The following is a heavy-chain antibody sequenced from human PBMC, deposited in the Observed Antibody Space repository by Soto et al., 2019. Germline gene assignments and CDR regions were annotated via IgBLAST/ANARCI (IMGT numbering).Heavy chain of an antibody. CDR2: IIPIFGTA. Sequence: SVKVSCKASGGTFSSYAISWVRQAPGQGLEWMGGIIPIFGTANYAQKFQGRVTITADESMSTAYMELSSLRSEDTAVYYCARDLGSSWYDYYYYYGMDVWGQGTTVTVSS. CDR3: ARDLGSSWYDYYYYYGMDV. J-gene: IGHJ6*02. CDR1: GGTFSSYA. V-gene: IGHV1-69*13. D-gene: IGHD6-13*01.